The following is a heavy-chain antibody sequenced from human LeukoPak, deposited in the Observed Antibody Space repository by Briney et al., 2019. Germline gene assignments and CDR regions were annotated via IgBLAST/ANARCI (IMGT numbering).Heavy chain of an antibody. CDR2: ITTSDGNT. D-gene: IGHD7-27*01. CDR1: GFTFSSFT. V-gene: IGHV3-23*01. J-gene: IGHJ4*02. Sequence: GGSLRLSCAASGFTFSSFTMSWVRQAPGKGMEWVSTITTSDGNTYYADSVKGRFTVSRDNSKNTLFLQMNSLRAEDTAVYYCAKDGGLWVSAHWGDSWGRGTLVTVSS. CDR3: AKDGGLWVSAHWGDS.